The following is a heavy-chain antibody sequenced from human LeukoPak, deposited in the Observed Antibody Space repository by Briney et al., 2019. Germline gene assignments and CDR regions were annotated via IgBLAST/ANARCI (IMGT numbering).Heavy chain of an antibody. CDR3: AREGRYYDILTGPFDP. V-gene: IGHV1-46*01. Sequence: ASVKVSCKASGYTFTSYYMHWVRQAPGQGLEWMGIINPSGGSTSYAQKFQGRVTMTRDMSTSTAYMELSSLRSEDTAVYYCAREGRYYDILTGPFDPWGQGTLVTVSS. CDR2: INPSGGST. CDR1: GYTFTSYY. D-gene: IGHD3-9*01. J-gene: IGHJ5*02.